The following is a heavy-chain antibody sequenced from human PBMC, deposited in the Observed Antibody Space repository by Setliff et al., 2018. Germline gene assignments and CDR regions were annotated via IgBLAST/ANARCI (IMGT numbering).Heavy chain of an antibody. CDR1: GFIFNTYG. V-gene: IGHV3-33*01. CDR3: VGDPPQSGYAFAI. D-gene: IGHD7-27*01. J-gene: IGHJ3*02. Sequence: PGGSLRLSCGASGFIFNTYGMHWVRQAPGKGLEWVAITWYDGINKYYADSVKGRFTISRDNSKNTLYLQMNSLRVDDTAVYYCVGDPPQSGYAFAIWGQGTMVTV. CDR2: TWYDGINK.